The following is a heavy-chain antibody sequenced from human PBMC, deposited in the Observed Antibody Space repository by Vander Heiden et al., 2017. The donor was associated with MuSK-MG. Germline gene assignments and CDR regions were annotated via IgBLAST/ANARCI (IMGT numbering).Heavy chain of an antibody. CDR2: MRNKANSDTT. CDR1: GFRFSDYR. Sequence: EVQLVESGGGLVQPGGSLRLSCAASGFRFSDYRMDWVRQVQGKGLEWIARMRNKANSDTTEYAASVRGRFTISRDDSQNLLYLELTNLKAEDTAVYFCSRDRGTWSFDNWGQGALVTVSP. V-gene: IGHV3-72*01. D-gene: IGHD1-1*01. J-gene: IGHJ4*02. CDR3: SRDRGTWSFDN.